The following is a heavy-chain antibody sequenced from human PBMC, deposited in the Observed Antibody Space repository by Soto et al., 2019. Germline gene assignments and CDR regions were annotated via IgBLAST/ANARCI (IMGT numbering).Heavy chain of an antibody. D-gene: IGHD2-21*02. CDR1: GFTFSSYG. CDR2: ISYDGSNK. J-gene: IGHJ4*02. CDR3: AKGDIVVVTSTPFDY. V-gene: IGHV3-30*18. Sequence: QVQLVESGGGVVQPGRSLRLSCAASGFTFSSYGMHWVRQAPGKGLEWVAVISYDGSNKNYADSVKGRFTISRDNSKNTLYLQMNSLRAEDTAVYYCAKGDIVVVTSTPFDYWGQGTLVTVSS.